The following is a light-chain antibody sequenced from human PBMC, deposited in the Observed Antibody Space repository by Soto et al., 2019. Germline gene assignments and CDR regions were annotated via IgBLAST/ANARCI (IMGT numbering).Light chain of an antibody. V-gene: IGLV4-60*02. CDR1: TGHSGFI. CDR2: LEGSGSY. CDR3: ETWDSNSRV. J-gene: IGLJ3*02. Sequence: QLVLTQSSSASASLGSSVKLTCTLNTGHSGFIIAWHQQQPGKAPRYLMKLEGSGSYNKGSGVPDRFSGSSSGADRYLTISNLQFEDEADYYCETWDSNSRVFGGGTKLTVL.